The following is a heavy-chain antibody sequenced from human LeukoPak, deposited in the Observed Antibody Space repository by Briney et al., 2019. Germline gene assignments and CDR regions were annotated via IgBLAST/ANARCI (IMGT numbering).Heavy chain of an antibody. Sequence: GSLRLSCAASGFTVSSNYMSWIRQPAGKGLEWIGRIYTSGSTNYNPSLKSRVTMSLDTSKNQFSLKLSSVTAADTAVYYCARLQGDYWGQGTLVTVSS. CDR3: ARLQGDY. CDR2: IYTSGST. D-gene: IGHD5-24*01. J-gene: IGHJ4*02. CDR1: GFTVSSNY. V-gene: IGHV4-4*07.